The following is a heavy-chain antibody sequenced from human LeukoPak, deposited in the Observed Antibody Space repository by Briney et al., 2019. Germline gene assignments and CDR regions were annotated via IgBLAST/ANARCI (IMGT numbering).Heavy chain of an antibody. J-gene: IGHJ4*02. CDR1: GGSISSGDYY. Sequence: SQTLSLTCTVSGGSISSGDYYWSWIRQPPGKGLEWIGYIYYSGSTNYNPSLKSRVTISVDTSKNQFSLKLSSVTAADTAVYYCARVRDTAMVDYWGQGTLVTVSS. CDR2: IYYSGST. CDR3: ARVRDTAMVDY. D-gene: IGHD5-18*01. V-gene: IGHV4-30-4*01.